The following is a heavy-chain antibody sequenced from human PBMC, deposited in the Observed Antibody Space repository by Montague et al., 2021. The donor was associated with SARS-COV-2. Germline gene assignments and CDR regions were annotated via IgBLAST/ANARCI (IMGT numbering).Heavy chain of an antibody. CDR2: IHYRGTT. V-gene: IGHV4-59*08. D-gene: IGHD3-10*01. Sequence: SETLSLTCTVSNGSISGHYWTWIRQSPGRGLEWLAYIHYRGTTDYNPSLKSRLTLSVDTSKNQFSLTLTSLTVADTAIYYCARLGGSGSYLAFDYWGQGTLVTVSS. CDR3: ARLGGSGSYLAFDY. CDR1: NGSISGHY. J-gene: IGHJ4*02.